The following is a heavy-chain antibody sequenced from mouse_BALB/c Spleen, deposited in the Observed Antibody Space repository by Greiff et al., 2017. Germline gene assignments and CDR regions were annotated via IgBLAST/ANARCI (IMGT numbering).Heavy chain of an antibody. J-gene: IGHJ3*01. CDR2: IYPGNSDT. Sequence: EVQLQQSGTVLARPGASVKMSCKASGYTFTSYWMHWVKQRPGQGLEWIGAIYPGNSDTSYNQKFKGKAKLTAVTSTSTAYMELSSLTNEDSAVYYCTGGLRQGAWFAYWGQGTLVTVSA. D-gene: IGHD2-4*01. CDR1: GYTFTSYW. CDR3: TGGLRQGAWFAY. V-gene: IGHV1-5*01.